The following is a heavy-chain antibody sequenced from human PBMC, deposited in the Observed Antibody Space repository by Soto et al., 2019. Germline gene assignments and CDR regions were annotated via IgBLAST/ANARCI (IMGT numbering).Heavy chain of an antibody. J-gene: IGHJ6*02. CDR2: IWYDGSNK. V-gene: IGHV3-33*01. Sequence: GGSLRLSCAASGFTFSSYGMHWVRQAPGKGLEWVAVIWYDGSNKYYADSVKGRFTISRDNSKNTLYLQMNSLRAEDTAVYYCARDPEGVNGHYYYGMDVWGQGTTVTVSS. CDR1: GFTFSSYG. D-gene: IGHD3-16*01. CDR3: ARDPEGVNGHYYYGMDV.